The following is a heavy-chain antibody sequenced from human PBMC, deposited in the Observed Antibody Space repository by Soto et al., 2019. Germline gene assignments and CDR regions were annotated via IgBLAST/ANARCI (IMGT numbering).Heavy chain of an antibody. CDR2: IYYSGRN. Sequence: QVQLQESGPGLVKPSETLSLTCTVSGGSISSDYWSWIRQPPGKGLEWIGYIYYSGRNNYNPSLKSRVGIPVETPTNQFSLKLASVTAAGTAVYYCARHWHLGSLGYWGQGTLVTVSS. CDR3: ARHWHLGSLGY. D-gene: IGHD3-16*01. CDR1: GGSISSDY. V-gene: IGHV4-59*08. J-gene: IGHJ4*02.